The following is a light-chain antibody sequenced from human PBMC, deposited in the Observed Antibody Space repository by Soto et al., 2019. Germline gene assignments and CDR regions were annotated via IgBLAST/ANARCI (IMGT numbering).Light chain of an antibody. CDR2: QVS. CDR1: SSDVGGYNY. Sequence: QSALTQPASVSGSPGQSITISCTGTSSDVGGYNYVSWYQHHPGKAPKLMIYQVSNRPSGVSNRFSGSKSGNTASLSISGLQAEDEADYYCSSYIGTNTYVFGTGTQLTVL. CDR3: SSYIGTNTYV. V-gene: IGLV2-14*01. J-gene: IGLJ1*01.